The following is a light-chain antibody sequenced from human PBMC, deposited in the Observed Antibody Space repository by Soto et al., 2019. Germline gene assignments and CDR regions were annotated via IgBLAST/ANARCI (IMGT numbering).Light chain of an antibody. J-gene: IGKJ5*01. CDR3: QQYNQWPIT. V-gene: IGKV3-15*01. Sequence: EIVMTQSPATLTVSPGERATLSCRASQSAGTNLAWYQQKPGQAPRLPIHGAFTRATGIPARFSGSGSGTEFTLTISSLQSEDFAVFYCQQYNQWPITFGQGTRLEIK. CDR2: GAF. CDR1: QSAGTN.